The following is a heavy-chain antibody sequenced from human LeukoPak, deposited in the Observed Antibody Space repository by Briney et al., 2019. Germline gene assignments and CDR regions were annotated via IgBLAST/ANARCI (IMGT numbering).Heavy chain of an antibody. CDR1: GGSISSYY. CDR2: IYYSGST. D-gene: IGHD3-3*01. Sequence: SETLSLTCTVSGGSISSYYWSWIRQPPGKGLEWIGYIYYSGSTNYNPSLKSRVTISVDTSKNQFSLKLSSVTAADTAVYYCARHLWKDAFDIWGQGTIVTVSS. J-gene: IGHJ3*02. V-gene: IGHV4-59*08. CDR3: ARHLWKDAFDI.